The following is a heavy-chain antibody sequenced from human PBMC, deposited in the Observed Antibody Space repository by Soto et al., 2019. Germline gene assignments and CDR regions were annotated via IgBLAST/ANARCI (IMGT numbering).Heavy chain of an antibody. Sequence: GGSLRLSCAASGFTFSSYGMHWVRQAPGKGLEWVAVIWYDGSNKYYADSVKGRFPISRDNSKNTLYLQMNSLRAEDTAVYYCARTVQSTGSNIGHAFDIWGQGTMVTVSS. J-gene: IGHJ3*02. D-gene: IGHD2-8*02. CDR3: ARTVQSTGSNIGHAFDI. CDR1: GFTFSSYG. V-gene: IGHV3-33*01. CDR2: IWYDGSNK.